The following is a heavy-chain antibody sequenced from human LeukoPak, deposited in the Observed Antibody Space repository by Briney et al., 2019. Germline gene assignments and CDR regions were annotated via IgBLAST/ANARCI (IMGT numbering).Heavy chain of an antibody. CDR1: GFTFSSYS. V-gene: IGHV3-21*01. CDR2: ISGSSSYI. D-gene: IGHD6-13*01. CDR3: ARDRSSSWYGDYYRMDV. Sequence: GGSLRLSCAASGFTFSSYSMNWVRQAPGKGLEWVSSISGSSSYIYYADSVKGRFTISRDNAKNSLYLQMNSLRAEDTAVYYCARDRSSSWYGDYYRMDVWGQGTTVTVSS. J-gene: IGHJ6*02.